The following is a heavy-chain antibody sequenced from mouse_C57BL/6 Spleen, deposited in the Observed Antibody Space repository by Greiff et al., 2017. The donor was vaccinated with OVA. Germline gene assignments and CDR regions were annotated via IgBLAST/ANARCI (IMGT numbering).Heavy chain of an antibody. CDR2: IYPYNGVS. CDR1: GYSFTGYY. J-gene: IGHJ1*03. CDR3: ARGGNYSDWYFDV. Sequence: VQLQQSGPELVKPGASVKISCKASGYSFTGYYMHWVKQSHGNILEWIGYIYPYNGVSSYNQKFKGKATLTVDKSSSTAYMALRSLTSEDSAVYDCARGGNYSDWYFDVWGTGTTVTVSS. V-gene: IGHV1-31*01. D-gene: IGHD2-1*01.